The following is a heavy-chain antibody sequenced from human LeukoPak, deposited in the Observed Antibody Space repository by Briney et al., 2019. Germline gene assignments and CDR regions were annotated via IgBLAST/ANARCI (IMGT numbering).Heavy chain of an antibody. CDR2: IYYSGST. Sequence: SETLSLTCTVSGGSISSYYWSWIRQPPGKGLEWIGYIYYSGSTNYNPSLKSRVTISVDTSKNQFSLKLSSVTAADTAVYYCASSNYDILTGYQISDYWGQGTLVTVSS. V-gene: IGHV4-59*08. J-gene: IGHJ4*02. CDR3: ASSNYDILTGYQISDY. D-gene: IGHD3-9*01. CDR1: GGSISSYY.